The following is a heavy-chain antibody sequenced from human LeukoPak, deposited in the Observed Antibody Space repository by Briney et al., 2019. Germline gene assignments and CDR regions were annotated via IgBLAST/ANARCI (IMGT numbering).Heavy chain of an antibody. D-gene: IGHD6-13*01. CDR3: ARLGRIAAAGTLGYFDY. Sequence: PSETLSLTCTVSGGSISSSSYYWGWIRQPPGKGLEWIGSIYYSGSTYYNPSLKSRVTISVDTSKNQFSLKLSSVTAADTAVYYCARLGRIAAAGTLGYFDYWGQGTLVTVSS. CDR1: GGSISSSSYY. CDR2: IYYSGST. V-gene: IGHV4-39*07. J-gene: IGHJ4*02.